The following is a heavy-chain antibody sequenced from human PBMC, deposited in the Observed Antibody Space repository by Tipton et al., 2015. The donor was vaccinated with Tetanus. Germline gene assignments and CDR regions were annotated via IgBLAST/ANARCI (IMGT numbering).Heavy chain of an antibody. Sequence: SLRLSCAASGFTFINYAMSWVRQAPGKGLEWVSIISSAGSTYYADSVNGRFTISRDNSKNTLYLQMNSLRADDTAVYYCAKSVGSTGLYGMDVWGQGTTVTVSS. CDR1: GFTFINYA. CDR2: ISSAGST. CDR3: AKSVGSTGLYGMDV. V-gene: IGHV3-23*01. J-gene: IGHJ6*02. D-gene: IGHD1-26*01.